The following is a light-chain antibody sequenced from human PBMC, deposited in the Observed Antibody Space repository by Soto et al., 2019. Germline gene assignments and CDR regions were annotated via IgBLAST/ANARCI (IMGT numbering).Light chain of an antibody. CDR1: QSITTW. Sequence: DIQMTQSPSTLSASVGDRFTITCRASQSITTWLAWYQQKPGKAHKLLIYDTSSLESGVPSRFSGSGSATEFTLTISSMQPDDFATYYFQQYNTYPLTFGQGTKVEIK. V-gene: IGKV1-5*01. CDR2: DTS. CDR3: QQYNTYPLT. J-gene: IGKJ1*01.